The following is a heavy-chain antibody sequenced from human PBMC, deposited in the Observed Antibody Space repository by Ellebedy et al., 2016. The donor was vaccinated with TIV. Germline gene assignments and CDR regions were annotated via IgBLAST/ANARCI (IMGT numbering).Heavy chain of an antibody. D-gene: IGHD6-13*01. V-gene: IGHV1-8*02. J-gene: IGHJ6*02. CDR2: MNPNSGNT. CDR3: AIESGLDNSSSWYSLGYYYYYGMDV. CDR1: GYTFTSYA. Sequence: AASVKVSCKASGYTFTSYAISWVRQATGQGLEWMGWMNPNSGNTGYAQKFQGRVTMTRSTSISTAYMELSSLRSEDTAVYYCAIESGLDNSSSWYSLGYYYYYGMDVWGQGTTVTVSS.